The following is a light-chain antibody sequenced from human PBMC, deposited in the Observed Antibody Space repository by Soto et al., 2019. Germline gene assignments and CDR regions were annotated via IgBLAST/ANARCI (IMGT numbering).Light chain of an antibody. V-gene: IGKV3-15*01. Sequence: EIVMTQSPATLSVSPGERATLSCRASQSVSSNLAWYKQKPGQAPRLLIYGASTRSTGIPARFSCSGSGTEFTLTVSSRQSEDFALYYCQQYNNWPPYTFGQGTKLEIK. CDR2: GAS. CDR1: QSVSSN. J-gene: IGKJ2*01. CDR3: QQYNNWPPYT.